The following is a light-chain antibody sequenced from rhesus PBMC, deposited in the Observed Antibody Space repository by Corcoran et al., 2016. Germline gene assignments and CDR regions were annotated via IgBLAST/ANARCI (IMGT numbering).Light chain of an antibody. CDR1: QDISKW. V-gene: IGKV1-19*01. Sequence: DIQMTQSPSSPSASVGDRVTITCRASQDISKWLPWYQQKPGKAPNPLIYDASVLHSGVPSRFSGSGSGTDYTLTIGSLLPEDCATYYCQQYYDLPYSFGQGTKVEI. J-gene: IGKJ2*01. CDR2: DAS. CDR3: QQYYDLPYS.